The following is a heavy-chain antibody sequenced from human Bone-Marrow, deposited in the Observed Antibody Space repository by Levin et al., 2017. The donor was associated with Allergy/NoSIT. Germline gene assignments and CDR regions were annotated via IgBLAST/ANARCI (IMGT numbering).Heavy chain of an antibody. D-gene: IGHD1-1*01. J-gene: IGHJ3*02. Sequence: GGSLRLSCSASGFTFSSYALHWVRQAPGRGLEYVSTMSGNGGSTYYADSVKGRFVISRDNSKNMLFLQMSSLRPEDTALYYCVRSNSWSWKDGFDIWGQGTMVTVSS. V-gene: IGHV3-64D*06. CDR3: VRSNSWSWKDGFDI. CDR1: GFTFSSYA. CDR2: MSGNGGST.